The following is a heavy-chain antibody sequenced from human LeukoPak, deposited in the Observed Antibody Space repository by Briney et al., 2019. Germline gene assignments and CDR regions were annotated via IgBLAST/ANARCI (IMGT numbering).Heavy chain of an antibody. V-gene: IGHV4-59*01. Sequence: SETLSLTCTVSGGTISRNYWSWIRQPPGKGLEWVAYIYYSGSTNYNPSLKSRVTISVDTSKNQFSLKLSSVTAADTAVYYCARGPPRYYYDSSGYSQFDYWGQGTLVTVSS. CDR1: GGTISRNY. CDR3: ARGPPRYYYDSSGYSQFDY. J-gene: IGHJ4*02. CDR2: IYYSGST. D-gene: IGHD3-22*01.